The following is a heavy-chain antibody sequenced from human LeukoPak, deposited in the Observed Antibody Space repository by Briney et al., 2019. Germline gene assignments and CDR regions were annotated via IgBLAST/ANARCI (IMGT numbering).Heavy chain of an antibody. CDR1: GYTFTGYY. CDR3: ARGTGYSSGWSDFQH. V-gene: IGHV1-2*02. D-gene: IGHD6-19*01. Sequence: ASVKVSCKASGYTFTGYYMHWVRQAPGQGLEWMGWINPNSGGTNYAQKFQGRVTMTRDTSISTAYMELSRLGSDDTAVYYCARGTGYSSGWSDFQHWGQGTLVTVSS. CDR2: INPNSGGT. J-gene: IGHJ1*01.